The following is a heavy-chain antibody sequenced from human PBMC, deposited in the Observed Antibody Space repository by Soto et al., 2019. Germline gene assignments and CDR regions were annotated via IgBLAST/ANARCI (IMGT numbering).Heavy chain of an antibody. V-gene: IGHV1-18*01. J-gene: IGHJ3*02. CDR2: ISAYNGNT. Sequence: ASVKVSCKASGYTFTSYGISWVRQAPGQGLEWMGWISAYNGNTNYAQKPQGRVTMTTDTSTSTAYMELRSLRSDDTAVYYCARDGYGDYFPDAFDIWGQGTMVTVSS. D-gene: IGHD4-17*01. CDR1: GYTFTSYG. CDR3: ARDGYGDYFPDAFDI.